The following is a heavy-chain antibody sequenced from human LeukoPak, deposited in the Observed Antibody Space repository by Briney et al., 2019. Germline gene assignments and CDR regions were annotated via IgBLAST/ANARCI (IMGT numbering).Heavy chain of an antibody. D-gene: IGHD4-17*01. Sequence: PSETLSLTCTVSGGSVSSGSYYWSWIRQPPGKGLEWIGYIYYSGSTNYNPSLKSRVTISVDTSKNRFSLKLSSVTAADTAVYYCARDFARYDYGDYVYKYNWFDPWGQGTLVTVSS. CDR3: ARDFARYDYGDYVYKYNWFDP. V-gene: IGHV4-61*01. CDR2: IYYSGST. J-gene: IGHJ5*02. CDR1: GGSVSSGSYY.